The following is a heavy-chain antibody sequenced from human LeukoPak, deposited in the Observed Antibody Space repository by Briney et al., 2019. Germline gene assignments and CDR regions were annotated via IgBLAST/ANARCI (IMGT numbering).Heavy chain of an antibody. J-gene: IGHJ4*02. CDR2: ISAYNGNT. CDR1: GYTFTSYG. D-gene: IGHD3-22*01. CDR3: ARVYDSSGYPIPPFDY. V-gene: IGHV1-18*01. Sequence: ASVKVSCKASGYTFTSYGISWVRQAPGQGLEWMGWISAYNGNTNYAQKLQGRVTMTTDTSTSTAYMELRSLRSDDTAVYYCARVYDSSGYPIPPFDYWGQGTLVAVSS.